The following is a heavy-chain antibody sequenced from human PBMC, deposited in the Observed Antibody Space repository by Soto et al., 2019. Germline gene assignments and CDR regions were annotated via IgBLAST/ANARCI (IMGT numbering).Heavy chain of an antibody. CDR3: ARDLVKYGDGSDAFDI. D-gene: IGHD4-17*01. CDR2: ISASIGNT. V-gene: IGHV1-18*01. CDR1: GYTFTSYG. Sequence: ASVKVSCKASGYTFTSYGISWVRQAPGQGLEWMGWISASIGNTNYAQKLQGRVTMTTDTSTSTAYMELRSLRSDDTAVYYCARDLVKYGDGSDAFDIWGQGTMVTVSS. J-gene: IGHJ3*02.